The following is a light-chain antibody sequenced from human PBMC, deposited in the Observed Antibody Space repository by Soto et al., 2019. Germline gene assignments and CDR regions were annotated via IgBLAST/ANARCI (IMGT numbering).Light chain of an antibody. J-gene: IGKJ1*01. CDR1: QGISSY. CDR2: AAS. Sequence: IRMTQSPSSLSASTLDRVTITFLASQGISSYLAWYQQKPGKAPKLLIYAASTLQSGVPSRFSGSGSGTDFTLTISCLQSEDFATYYCQQYNSYSEAFGQGTKVDIK. CDR3: QQYNSYSEA. V-gene: IGKV1-8*01.